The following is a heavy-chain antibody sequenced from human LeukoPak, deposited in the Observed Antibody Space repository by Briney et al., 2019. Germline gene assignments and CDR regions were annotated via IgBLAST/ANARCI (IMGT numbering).Heavy chain of an antibody. Sequence: SETLSLTCTVSGGSISSYYWSWIRQPPGKGLEWIGYIYYSGSTNYNPSLKSRVTISVDTSKNQFSLKLSSVTAADTAVYYCARRDSSGWCNWFDPWGQGTLVTVSS. CDR1: GGSISSYY. CDR2: IYYSGST. V-gene: IGHV4-59*08. CDR3: ARRDSSGWCNWFDP. D-gene: IGHD6-19*01. J-gene: IGHJ5*02.